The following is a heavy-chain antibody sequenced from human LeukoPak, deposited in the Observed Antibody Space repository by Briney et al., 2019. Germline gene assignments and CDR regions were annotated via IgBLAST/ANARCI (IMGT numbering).Heavy chain of an antibody. J-gene: IGHJ4*02. Sequence: RASVKVSCKASGGTFSTYAISWVRQAPGQGLEWMGGIIPIFGTANYAQKFQGRVTVTADESTSTAYMELSSLRSEDTAVYYCARAAYSSSYAAAYWGQGTLVTVSS. V-gene: IGHV1-69*01. CDR3: ARAAYSSSYAAAY. CDR2: IIPIFGTA. CDR1: GGTFSTYA. D-gene: IGHD6-6*01.